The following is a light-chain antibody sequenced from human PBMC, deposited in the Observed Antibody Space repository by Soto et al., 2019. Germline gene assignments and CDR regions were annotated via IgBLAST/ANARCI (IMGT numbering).Light chain of an antibody. V-gene: IGLV2-14*03. CDR2: NVY. CDR1: SSDVGAYNF. J-gene: IGLJ1*01. Sequence: QSVLTQPASVSGSPGQSITISCTGTSSDVGAYNFVSWHQLHPGKAPKLMIYNVYDRPSGISYRFSGSKSGNTASLTISGLQGEDEADYYCSAYTVSRTYVFGTGTKVTV. CDR3: SAYTVSRTYV.